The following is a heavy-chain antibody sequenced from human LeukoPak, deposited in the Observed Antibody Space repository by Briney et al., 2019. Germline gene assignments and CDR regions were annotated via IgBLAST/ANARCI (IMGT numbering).Heavy chain of an antibody. V-gene: IGHV3-11*06. J-gene: IGHJ4*02. CDR3: ARGVPVPAGIDY. CDR2: ISSSSSYT. Sequence: GGSLRLSCAASGFTFSDYYMSWIRQAPGKGLEWVSYISSSSSYTNYADSVKGRFTISRDNAKNSLYLQMNSLRAEDTAVYYCARGVPVPAGIDYWGQGTLVTVSS. CDR1: GFTFSDYY. D-gene: IGHD2-2*01.